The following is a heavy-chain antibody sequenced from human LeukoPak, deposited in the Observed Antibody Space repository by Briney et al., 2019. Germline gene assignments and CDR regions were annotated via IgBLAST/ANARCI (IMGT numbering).Heavy chain of an antibody. V-gene: IGHV5-51*01. J-gene: IGHJ4*02. CDR2: IYPGDSDT. D-gene: IGHD6-13*01. CDR3: ARLLPPPTPYGYSSSWYFDY. Sequence: RAGESLKISCKGSGYSFTSYWIGWVRQMPGKGLEWMGIIYPGDSDTRYSPSFQGQVTISADKSISTAYLQWSSLKASDTAMYYCARLLPPPTPYGYSSSWYFDYWGQGTLVTVSS. CDR1: GYSFTSYW.